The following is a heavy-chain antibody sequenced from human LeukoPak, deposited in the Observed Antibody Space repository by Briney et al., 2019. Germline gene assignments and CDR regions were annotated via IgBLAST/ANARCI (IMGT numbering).Heavy chain of an antibody. Sequence: PGGSLRLSCAASGFTFSSYWMSWVRQAPGKGLEWVANIKQDGSEKYYVDSVKGRFTISRDNAKNSLYLQMNSLRAEDTAVYYCARRSGTGYYYGMDVWGQGITVTVSS. CDR1: GFTFSSYW. CDR3: ARRSGTGYYYGMDV. CDR2: IKQDGSEK. J-gene: IGHJ6*02. D-gene: IGHD6-13*01. V-gene: IGHV3-7*01.